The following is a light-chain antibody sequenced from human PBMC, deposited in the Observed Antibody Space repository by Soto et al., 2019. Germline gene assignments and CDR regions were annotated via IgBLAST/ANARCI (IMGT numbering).Light chain of an antibody. Sequence: QSVLTQPASVSGSPGQSITISCTGTSNDVGSYNYVSWYQQHPGKAPKLMIFEVTNRPSGVSNRFSGSKSGNTASLTISGLQAEDEDNYYSSSYTSTNTLAVVFGGGTQLTVL. J-gene: IGLJ2*01. CDR3: SSYTSTNTLAVV. CDR1: SNDVGSYNY. CDR2: EVT. V-gene: IGLV2-14*01.